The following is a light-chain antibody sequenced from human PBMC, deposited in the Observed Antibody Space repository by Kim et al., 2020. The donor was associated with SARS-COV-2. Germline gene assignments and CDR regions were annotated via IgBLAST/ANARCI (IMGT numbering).Light chain of an antibody. Sequence: CTRSRGYSNYKVNWYQQGPGKGPRFVMRVGTGGIVGSKGDGIPDRFSVLGSGLNRYLTIKNIQEEDESDYHCGADHGSGSNFVVVFGGGTQLTIL. CDR1: RGYSNYK. CDR2: VGTGGIVG. J-gene: IGLJ2*01. CDR3: GADHGSGSNFVVV. V-gene: IGLV9-49*01.